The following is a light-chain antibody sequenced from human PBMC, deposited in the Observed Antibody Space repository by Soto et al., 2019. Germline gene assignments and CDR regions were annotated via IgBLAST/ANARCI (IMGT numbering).Light chain of an antibody. CDR2: DVS. CDR3: SSYTSSSTYV. V-gene: IGLV2-14*01. J-gene: IGLJ1*01. Sequence: QSALTQPASVSGSPGQSIAISCTGTSSDVGGYDYVSWYQQHPGKAPKLMIYDVSNRPSGVSNRFSGSKSDNTASLTISGLQAEDEADYYSSSYTSSSTYVFGTGTKITVL. CDR1: SSDVGGYDY.